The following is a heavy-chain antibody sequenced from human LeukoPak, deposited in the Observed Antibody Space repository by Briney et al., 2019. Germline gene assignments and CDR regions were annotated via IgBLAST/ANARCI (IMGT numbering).Heavy chain of an antibody. Sequence: PSETLSLTCTVSGGSISSSNYCWGWIRQPPGKGLEWIGSIYYSGSTYYNPSLKSRVTISVDTSKNQFSLKLSSVTAADTAVYYCARHVIVVVAPRFDPWGQGTLVTVSS. V-gene: IGHV4-39*01. CDR3: ARHVIVVVAPRFDP. CDR2: IYYSGST. D-gene: IGHD2-21*01. J-gene: IGHJ5*02. CDR1: GGSISSSNYC.